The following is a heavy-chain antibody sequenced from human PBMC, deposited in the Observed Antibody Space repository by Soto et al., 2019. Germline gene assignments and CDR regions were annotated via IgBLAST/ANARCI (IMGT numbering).Heavy chain of an antibody. Sequence: PSETLSLTCSVSGGSINSYWWSWIRQPAGKGLEWIGRVYSSGTTDYNPSLNSRATLSVETSKNQFSLKLSSVTAADTAVYYCARDIGSYAYGEGYWGQGIQVTVYS. J-gene: IGHJ1*01. CDR3: ARDIGSYAYGEGY. V-gene: IGHV4-4*07. CDR1: GGSINSYW. CDR2: VYSSGTT. D-gene: IGHD3-10*01.